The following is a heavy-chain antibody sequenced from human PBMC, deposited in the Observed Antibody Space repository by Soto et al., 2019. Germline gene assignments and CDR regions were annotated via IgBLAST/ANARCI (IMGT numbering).Heavy chain of an antibody. J-gene: IGHJ4*02. D-gene: IGHD2-8*01. CDR1: GGSISSGGYS. Sequence: SETLSLTCTVSGGSISSGGYSWSWIRQSPEKGLEWSGYIYYSGSTNYNPSLKSRVTISVDTSKNQFSLKLSSVTAADTAVYYCARGGWDGKWYYFDYWGQGTLVTVSS. CDR2: IYYSGST. CDR3: ARGGWDGKWYYFDY. V-gene: IGHV4-61*08.